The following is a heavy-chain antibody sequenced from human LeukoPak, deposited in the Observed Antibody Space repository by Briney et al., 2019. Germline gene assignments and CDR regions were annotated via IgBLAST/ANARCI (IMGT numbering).Heavy chain of an antibody. V-gene: IGHV3-23*01. D-gene: IGHD6-13*01. CDR1: GFTFSSYV. J-gene: IGHJ5*02. CDR3: AKDPTEQQLVLWWFDP. CDR2: ISGSGGST. Sequence: GGSLRLSCVASGFTFSSYVMSWVRQAPGKGLEWVSGISGSGGSTYYADSVKGRFTISRDNSKNTLYVQMNSLRAEDTAVYYCAKDPTEQQLVLWWFDPWGQGTLVTVSS.